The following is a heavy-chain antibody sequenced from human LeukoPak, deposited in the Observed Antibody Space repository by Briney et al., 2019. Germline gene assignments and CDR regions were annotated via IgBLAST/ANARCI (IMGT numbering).Heavy chain of an antibody. Sequence: GGSLRLSCGASGFTFSHYGMHWVRQAPGKGLEWVAFIRYDGNDKYYGDSVKSRFTISRDNSKNTVVLQMNSLRGDDTAVYYCVKGYDYYMDVWGKGTTVTISS. V-gene: IGHV3-30*02. CDR3: VKGYDYYMDV. J-gene: IGHJ6*03. CDR2: IRYDGNDK. CDR1: GFTFSHYG.